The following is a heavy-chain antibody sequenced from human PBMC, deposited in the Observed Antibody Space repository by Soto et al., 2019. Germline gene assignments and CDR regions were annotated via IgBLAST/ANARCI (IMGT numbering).Heavy chain of an antibody. Sequence: GGSLRLSCAASGFTFSSYGMHWVRPAPGKGLEGVAVISYDGSNKYYADSVKGRFTISRDNSKNTLYLQMNSLRAEDTAVYYCAKAFAKDYYDSSGYYFFPNWFDPWGQGTLVTVSS. CDR2: ISYDGSNK. CDR1: GFTFSSYG. J-gene: IGHJ5*02. D-gene: IGHD3-22*01. V-gene: IGHV3-30*18. CDR3: AKAFAKDYYDSSGYYFFPNWFDP.